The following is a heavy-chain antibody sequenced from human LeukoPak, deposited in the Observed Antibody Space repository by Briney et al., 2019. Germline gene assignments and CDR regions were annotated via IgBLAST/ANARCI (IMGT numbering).Heavy chain of an antibody. D-gene: IGHD1-26*01. V-gene: IGHV1-69*05. Sequence: ASVKVSCKASGGTFSSYAISWVRPAPGQGLDWIGGIIPIFGTANYAQKFQGRVTITTDESTSTAYMEPRSLRSEDTAAYYRARERSSGRSYIGVYFDYWGQGTLVTVSP. CDR2: IIPIFGTA. CDR3: ARERSSGRSYIGVYFDY. J-gene: IGHJ4*02. CDR1: GGTFSSYA.